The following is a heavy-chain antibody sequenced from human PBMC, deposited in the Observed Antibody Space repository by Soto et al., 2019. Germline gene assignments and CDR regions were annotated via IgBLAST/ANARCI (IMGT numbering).Heavy chain of an antibody. Sequence: GGSLRLSCAASGFPFSSYSMNWVRQAPGKGLEWVSYISSSSSTIYYADSVKGRFTISRDNAKNSLYLQMNSLRAEDTAVYYCARELVTYYDFWSGYPHLFDYWGQGTLVTVSS. CDR3: ARELVTYYDFWSGYPHLFDY. J-gene: IGHJ4*02. CDR1: GFPFSSYS. CDR2: ISSSSSTI. V-gene: IGHV3-48*01. D-gene: IGHD3-3*01.